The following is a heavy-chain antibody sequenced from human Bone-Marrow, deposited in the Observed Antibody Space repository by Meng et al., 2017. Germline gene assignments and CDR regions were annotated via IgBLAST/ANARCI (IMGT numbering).Heavy chain of an antibody. CDR1: GFTFSSYA. D-gene: IGHD6-19*01. CDR3: AKALEQWLVTSDAFDI. J-gene: IGHJ3*02. CDR2: ISGSGGST. Sequence: GESLKISCAASGFTFSSYAMSWVRQAPGKGLEWVSAISGSGGSTYYADSVKGRFTISRDNSKNTLYLQMNSLRAEDTAVYYCAKALEQWLVTSDAFDIWGQGTMVTVSS. V-gene: IGHV3-23*01.